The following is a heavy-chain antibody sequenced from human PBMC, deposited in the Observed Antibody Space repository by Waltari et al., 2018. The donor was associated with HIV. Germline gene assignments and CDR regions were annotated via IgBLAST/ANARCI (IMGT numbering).Heavy chain of an antibody. CDR2: IYAGDSDI. CDR3: ARSIHYDDKGYFLKDAFHI. J-gene: IGHJ3*02. CDR1: GYSFVNYW. D-gene: IGHD3-16*01. V-gene: IGHV5-51*03. Sequence: VQLVQSGPEMKKPGESLKISCKAFGYSFVNYWIGWVRQKPGKGREWMGVIYAGDSDIKYSPSVQGQVAISVDKSVSTAYLQWRSLKASDTAVYYCARSIHYDDKGYFLKDAFHIWGQGTTVTVSS.